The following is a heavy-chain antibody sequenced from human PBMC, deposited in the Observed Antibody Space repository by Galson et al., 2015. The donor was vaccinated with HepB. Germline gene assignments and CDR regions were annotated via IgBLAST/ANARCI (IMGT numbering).Heavy chain of an antibody. J-gene: IGHJ3*02. Sequence: SLRLSCAASGFTFSSYSMNWVRQAPGKGLEWVSSISSSSSYIYYADSVKGRFTISRDNAKNSLYLQMNSLRAEDTAVYYCATEGPIVGATEFDAFDIWGQGTMVTVSS. CDR2: ISSSSSYI. CDR1: GFTFSSYS. D-gene: IGHD1-26*01. CDR3: ATEGPIVGATEFDAFDI. V-gene: IGHV3-21*01.